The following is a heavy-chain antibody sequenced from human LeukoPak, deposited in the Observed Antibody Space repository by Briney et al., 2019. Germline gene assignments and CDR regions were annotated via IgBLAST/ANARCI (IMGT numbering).Heavy chain of an antibody. Sequence: ASVKVSCKASGYTFTSYGISWVRQAPGQGLEWMGWISAYNGNTNYAQKLQGRVTMTTDTSTSTAYMELRSLRSDDTAVYYCARDSNPLRVGYAFDIWGQGTMVTVSS. J-gene: IGHJ3*02. D-gene: IGHD3-10*01. CDR3: ARDSNPLRVGYAFDI. CDR2: ISAYNGNT. V-gene: IGHV1-18*01. CDR1: GYTFTSYG.